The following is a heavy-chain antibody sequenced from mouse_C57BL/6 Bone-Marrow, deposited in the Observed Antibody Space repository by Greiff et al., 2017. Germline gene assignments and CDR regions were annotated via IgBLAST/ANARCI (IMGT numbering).Heavy chain of an antibody. CDR3: TRLYYGYLYAMDY. J-gene: IGHJ4*01. D-gene: IGHD2-2*01. CDR2: IDPETGGT. Sequence: VQLQQSGAELVRPGASVTLSCKASGYTFTDYEMHWVKQTPVHGLEWIGAIDPETGGTAYNQKFKGKAILTADKSSSTAYMELRSLTSADSAVYYCTRLYYGYLYAMDYWGQGTSVTVAS. CDR1: GYTFTDYE. V-gene: IGHV1-15*01.